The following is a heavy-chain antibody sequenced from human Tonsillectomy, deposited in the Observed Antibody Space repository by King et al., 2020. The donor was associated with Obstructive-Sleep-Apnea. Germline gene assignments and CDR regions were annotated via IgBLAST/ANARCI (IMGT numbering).Heavy chain of an antibody. CDR2: ISWNSGSK. CDR1: GFTFDDYG. CDR3: AKDRAGVDGMDV. Sequence: VQLVESGGGLVQPGRSLRLSCAASGFTFDDYGMHWVRQTPGKGLEWVSRISWNSGSKGYADSVKGRFTISRDNAKNSLYLQMNSLRAEDTAFYYCAKDRAGVDGMDVWGKGTMVTVSS. J-gene: IGHJ6*04. V-gene: IGHV3-9*01.